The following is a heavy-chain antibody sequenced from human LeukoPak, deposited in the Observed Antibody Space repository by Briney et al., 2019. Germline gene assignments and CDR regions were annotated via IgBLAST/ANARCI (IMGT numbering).Heavy chain of an antibody. CDR3: VRDKGGRSGAIYYDAFDV. CDR1: GFTFNTYW. Sequence: GGSLRLSCAASGFTFNTYWMIWVRQAPGKGLEWVANIDQGGSTKYYVDSLKGRFTISRDNAKNSLYLQMNSLRSEDTAVYYCVRDKGGRSGAIYYDAFDVWGQGTMVTVSS. D-gene: IGHD1-26*01. V-gene: IGHV3-7*01. CDR2: IDQGGSTK. J-gene: IGHJ3*01.